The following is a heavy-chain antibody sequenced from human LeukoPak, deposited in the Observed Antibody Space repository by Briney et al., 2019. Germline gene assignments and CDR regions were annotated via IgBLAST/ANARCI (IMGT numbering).Heavy chain of an antibody. CDR3: ARTKKGGITPAGRGHYNWFDP. V-gene: IGHV1-8*01. Sequence: ASVKVSCKASGYTFTSYDINWVRQATGQGLEWMGWMNPNSGNTGYAQKFQGRVTMTRNTSISTAYMELSSLRSEDTAVYYCARTKKGGITPAGRGHYNWFDPWGQGTLVTVSS. J-gene: IGHJ5*02. CDR1: GYTFTSYD. CDR2: MNPNSGNT. D-gene: IGHD4-23*01.